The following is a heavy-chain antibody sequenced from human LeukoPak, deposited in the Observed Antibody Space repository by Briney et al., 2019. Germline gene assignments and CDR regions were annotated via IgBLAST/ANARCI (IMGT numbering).Heavy chain of an antibody. V-gene: IGHV4-59*12. J-gene: IGHJ4*02. Sequence: SETLSLTCTVSGGSISSYYWSWIRHPPGKGLEWIGYIYYSGSTNYNPSLKSRVTLSVDTSKNQFSVKLTSVTAADTAVYYCASGKYGSGLEIDYWGQGNLVTVSS. CDR2: IYYSGST. D-gene: IGHD6-19*01. CDR3: ASGKYGSGLEIDY. CDR1: GGSISSYY.